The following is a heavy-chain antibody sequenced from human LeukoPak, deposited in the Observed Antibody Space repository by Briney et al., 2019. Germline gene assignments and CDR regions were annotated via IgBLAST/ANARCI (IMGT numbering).Heavy chain of an antibody. V-gene: IGHV4-34*01. CDR2: LYYSVST. CDR3: ARRSPDSSGYYSVDY. CDR1: GGSFSGYY. Sequence: SETLSLTCAVYGGSFSGYYWNWIRQPPGKGLEWIGSLYYSVSTYYNPSLESRVTISVDTSKNQFSLKMSSVTAADTAVYYCARRSPDSSGYYSVDYWGQGTLVTVSS. D-gene: IGHD3-22*01. J-gene: IGHJ4*02.